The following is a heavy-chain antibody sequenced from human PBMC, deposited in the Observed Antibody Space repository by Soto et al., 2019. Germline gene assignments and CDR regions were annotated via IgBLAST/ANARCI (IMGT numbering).Heavy chain of an antibody. D-gene: IGHD2-15*01. V-gene: IGHV3-7*05. CDR2: IKYDGSQK. CDR3: AAWPRSHWYDY. CDR1: GFTFDNYW. J-gene: IGHJ4*02. Sequence: VQLVESGGGLVQSGGSLRLSCVGSGFTFDNYWMGWVRQAPGKGLEWVGNIKYDGSQKFYADSLKGRFTISIDNAKKSLYLQMSSLRDEDTAVYYCAAWPRSHWYDYWGQGTLVTVSS.